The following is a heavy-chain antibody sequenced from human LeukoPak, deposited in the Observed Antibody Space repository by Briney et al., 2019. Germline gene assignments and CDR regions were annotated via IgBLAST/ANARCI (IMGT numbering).Heavy chain of an antibody. CDR1: RFSLTRDT. Sequence: KPLRCLSPSRAPSRFSLTRDTTNCVRQAPRERLEWVSYISSGSTYIYYADSVKGRFTISRDNAKNSLFLQMNSLRAEDTAVYYCAREEKTRNGMDVWGQGTKVTVS. V-gene: IGHV3-21*06. J-gene: IGHJ6*02. CDR2: ISSGSTYI. CDR3: AREEKTRNGMDV.